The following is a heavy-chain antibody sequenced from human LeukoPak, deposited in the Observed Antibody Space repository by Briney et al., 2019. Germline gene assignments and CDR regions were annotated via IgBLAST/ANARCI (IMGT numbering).Heavy chain of an antibody. Sequence: PSETLSLTCAVSGYSISSGYYWGWIRQPPGKGLEWIGSIYHSGSTYYNPSLKSRVTISVDTSKNQSSLKLSSVTAADTAVYYCASVQVYYYGSGSYHAYYYFDYWGQGTLVTVSS. CDR3: ASVQVYYYGSGSYHAYYYFDY. V-gene: IGHV4-38-2*01. CDR2: IYHSGST. D-gene: IGHD3-10*01. J-gene: IGHJ4*02. CDR1: GYSISSGYY.